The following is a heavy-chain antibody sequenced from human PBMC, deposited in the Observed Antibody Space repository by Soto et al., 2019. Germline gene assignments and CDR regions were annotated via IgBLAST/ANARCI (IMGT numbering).Heavy chain of an antibody. D-gene: IGHD3-22*01. CDR2: ISSSSSYI. CDR3: ASHPRDSTAYWTIFAY. Sequence: EVQLVESGGGLVKPGGSLRLSCAASGFTFSSYSMNWVRQAPGKGLEWVSFISSSSSYIYYADSVKGRFTISRDNAKNSLYLQMNSLRAAATAVYYRASHPRDSTAYWTIFAYWGQGTLVTVSS. V-gene: IGHV3-21*01. J-gene: IGHJ4*02. CDR1: GFTFSSYS.